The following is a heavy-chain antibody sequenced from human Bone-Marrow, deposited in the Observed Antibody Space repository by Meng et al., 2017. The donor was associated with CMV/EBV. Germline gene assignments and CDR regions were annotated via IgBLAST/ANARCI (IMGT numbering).Heavy chain of an antibody. CDR1: GGSISSSSYY. J-gene: IGHJ5*02. V-gene: IGHV4-39*07. Sequence: GGSISSSSYYWGWIRQPPGKGLEWIGSIYYSGSTYYNPSIKSRVTISVDTSKNQFSLKLSSVTAADTAVYYCARDIAAAGTGGTFDPWGQGTLVTVSS. CDR3: ARDIAAAGTGGTFDP. D-gene: IGHD6-13*01. CDR2: IYYSGST.